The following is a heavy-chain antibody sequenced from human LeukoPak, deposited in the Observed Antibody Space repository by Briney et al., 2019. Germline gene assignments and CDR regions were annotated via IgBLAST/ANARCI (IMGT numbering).Heavy chain of an antibody. D-gene: IGHD4-23*01. CDR1: GFTLSTYG. Sequence: GGSLRLSCAASGFTLSTYGMSWVRQAPGKGLEWVSAISGRDTNTYYADSVEGRFTISRDNSKNTLYLQMNSLRAEDTAVYYCAKRSDYGSNGNYFDSWGQGTPVTVSS. J-gene: IGHJ4*02. CDR3: AKRSDYGSNGNYFDS. V-gene: IGHV3-23*01. CDR2: ISGRDTNT.